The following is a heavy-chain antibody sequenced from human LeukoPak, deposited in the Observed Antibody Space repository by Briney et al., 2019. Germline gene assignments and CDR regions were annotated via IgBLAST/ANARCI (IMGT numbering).Heavy chain of an antibody. CDR3: ARGQAKVAGLNY. D-gene: IGHD6-19*01. CDR2: IYTSGST. CDR1: GGSISSGSYY. J-gene: IGHJ4*02. V-gene: IGHV4-61*02. Sequence: SETLSLTCTVSGGSISSGSYYWSWIRQPAGKGLEWIGRIYTSGSTNYNPSLKSRVTISVDTSKNQFSLELSSVTAADTAVYYCARGQAKVAGLNYWGQGTLVTVSS.